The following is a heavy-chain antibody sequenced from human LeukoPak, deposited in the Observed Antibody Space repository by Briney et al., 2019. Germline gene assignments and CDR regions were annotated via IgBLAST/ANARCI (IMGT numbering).Heavy chain of an antibody. CDR3: ARGKVELRLGYYYYYYYMDV. V-gene: IGHV1-2*02. Sequence: ASVKVSCKASGYTFTGYYMHWVRQAPGQGLEWMGWINPNSGGTNYAQKFQGRVTMTRDPSISTAYMELSRLRSDDTAVYYCARGKVELRLGYYYYYYYMDVWGKGTTVTVSS. CDR2: INPNSGGT. CDR1: GYTFTGYY. D-gene: IGHD1-7*01. J-gene: IGHJ6*03.